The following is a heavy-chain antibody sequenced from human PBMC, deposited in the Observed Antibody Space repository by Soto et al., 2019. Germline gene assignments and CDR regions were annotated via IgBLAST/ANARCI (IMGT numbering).Heavy chain of an antibody. CDR1: GFTFSTYA. CDR3: AKIVDGAGINY. D-gene: IGHD6-19*01. V-gene: IGHV3-23*01. Sequence: GGSLRLSCAPSGFTFSTYAMSWVRQTPGKGLEWVSSISGDGAGTYFADSVKGRFTISRDNSKNTLHLQMNSLRAEDTALYFCAKIVDGAGINYGAQEPLFTFSS. CDR2: ISGDGAGT. J-gene: IGHJ4*02.